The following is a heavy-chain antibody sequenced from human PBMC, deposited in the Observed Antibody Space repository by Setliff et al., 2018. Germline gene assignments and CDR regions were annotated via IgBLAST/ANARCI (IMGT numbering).Heavy chain of an antibody. CDR1: GFTFTNYI. CDR3: ARNGGLDY. J-gene: IGHJ4*02. CDR2: IKEDGSQR. D-gene: IGHD2-8*01. V-gene: IGHV3-7*01. Sequence: GGSLRLSCAASGFTFTNYIIHWARQAPGKGLEWVANIKEDGSQRNYVDSVKGRFTISRDNTRNSLYLQMNSLRAEDTAVYYCARNGGLDYWGQGALVTVSS.